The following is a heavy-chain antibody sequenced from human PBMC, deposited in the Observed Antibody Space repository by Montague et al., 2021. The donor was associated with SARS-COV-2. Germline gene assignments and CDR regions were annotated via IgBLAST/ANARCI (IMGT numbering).Heavy chain of an antibody. CDR1: GGSISSGGYY. V-gene: IGHV4-31*03. CDR3: ALNYFRVRSWYGMDV. CDR2: IYYSGST. Sequence: TLSLTCTVSGGSISSGGYYWSWIRQPPGKRLEWIGYIYYSGSTYYNPSLKSRVTISVDTSKNQFSLKLSSVTAADTAVYYCALNYFRVRSWYGMDVWGQGTTVTVSS. D-gene: IGHD3-10*01. J-gene: IGHJ6*02.